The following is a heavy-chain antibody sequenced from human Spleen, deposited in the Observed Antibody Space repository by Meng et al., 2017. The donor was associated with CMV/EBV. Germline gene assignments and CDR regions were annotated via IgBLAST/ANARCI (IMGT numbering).Heavy chain of an antibody. CDR2: IKQDGSEK. V-gene: IGHV3-7*01. J-gene: IGHJ6*02. CDR1: GFTFSSYW. Sequence: GESLKISCAASGFTFSSYWMSWVRQAPGKGLEWVANIKQDGSEKYYVDSVKGRFTISRDNAKNSLYLQMNSLRAEDTAAYYCARDILGSGNYGYYGMDVWGQGTMVTVSS. D-gene: IGHD3-10*01. CDR3: ARDILGSGNYGYYGMDV.